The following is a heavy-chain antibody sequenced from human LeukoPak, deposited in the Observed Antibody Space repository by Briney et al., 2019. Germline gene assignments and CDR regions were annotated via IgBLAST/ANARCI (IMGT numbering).Heavy chain of an antibody. CDR3: AEDSIAVAGTGAFDI. Sequence: GGSLRLSCAASGFTFSDYYMSWIRQAPGKGLEWVSAISGSGGSTYYADSVKGRFTISRDNSKNTLYLQMNSLRAEDTAVYYCAEDSIAVAGTGAFDIWGQGTMVTVSS. CDR2: ISGSGGST. D-gene: IGHD6-19*01. J-gene: IGHJ3*02. V-gene: IGHV3-23*01. CDR1: GFTFSDYY.